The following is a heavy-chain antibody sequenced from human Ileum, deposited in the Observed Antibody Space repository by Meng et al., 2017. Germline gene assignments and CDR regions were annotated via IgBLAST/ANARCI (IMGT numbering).Heavy chain of an antibody. D-gene: IGHD6-13*01. CDR3: ARGSFSSSSEGDY. CDR1: GGSISSYY. CDR2: IYYSGST. Sequence: SETLSLTCTVSGGSISSYYWSWIRQPPGKGLEWIGYIYYSGSTNYNPSLKSRVTISVDTSKNQFSLKLSSVTAADTAVYYCARGSFSSSSEGDYWGQGKLVTRLL. V-gene: IGHV4-59*01. J-gene: IGHJ4*02.